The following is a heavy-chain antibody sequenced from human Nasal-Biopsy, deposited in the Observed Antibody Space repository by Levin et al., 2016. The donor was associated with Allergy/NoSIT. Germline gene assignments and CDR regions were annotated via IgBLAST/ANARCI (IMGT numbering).Heavy chain of an antibody. D-gene: IGHD5-24*01. V-gene: IGHV3-48*01. CDR3: ARDGYRQFDF. J-gene: IGHJ4*02. Sequence: ETLSLTCAASGFNFIPYGMVWVRQAPGKGLEWLSYIDGRSEIIYYADSVKGRFTISRDNARTSVSLQMNTLRADDTAVYYCARDGYRQFDFWGQGTPVTVSS. CDR1: GFNFIPYG. CDR2: IDGRSEII.